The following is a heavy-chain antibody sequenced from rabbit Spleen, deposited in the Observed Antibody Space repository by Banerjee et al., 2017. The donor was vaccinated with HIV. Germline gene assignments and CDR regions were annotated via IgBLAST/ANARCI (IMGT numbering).Heavy chain of an antibody. Sequence: QEQLEESGGDLVKPEGSLTLTCTASGFSFSRRYWICWVRQAPGKGLEWIACIDAGSSGFTYFASWAKGRFTLSKTSSTTVTLQMTSLTAADTATYFCARDSGTSFSSYGMDLWGPGTLVTV. CDR1: GFSFSRRYW. D-gene: IGHD8-1*01. CDR3: ARDSGTSFSSYGMDL. J-gene: IGHJ6*01. V-gene: IGHV1S45*01. CDR2: IDAGSSGFT.